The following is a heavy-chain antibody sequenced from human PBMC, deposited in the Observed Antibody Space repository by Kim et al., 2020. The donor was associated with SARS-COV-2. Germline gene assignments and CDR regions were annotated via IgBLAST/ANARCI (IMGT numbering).Heavy chain of an antibody. V-gene: IGHV4-30-2*01. CDR2: IYYSGTS. D-gene: IGHD2-21*02. CDR3: ARGGASPVTSFWYFDL. Sequence: SETLSLTCRVSGGSISSGSLAWSWIRQAPGKGPEWLGYIYYSGTSHHNPALGRRATLPIERSKNQFTLQLRSVTAADTAVYFCARGGASPVTSFWYFDLWGRGTLVSVSS. CDR1: GGSISSGSLA. J-gene: IGHJ2*01.